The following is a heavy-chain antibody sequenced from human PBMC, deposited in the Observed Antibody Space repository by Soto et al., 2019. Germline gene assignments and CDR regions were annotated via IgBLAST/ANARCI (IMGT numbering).Heavy chain of an antibody. V-gene: IGHV3-53*01. CDR3: ARAYGPGSYFCDH. J-gene: IGHJ5*02. CDR2: IYSDGRT. Sequence: GSLRLSCEVSGLTVRSNYMNWVRQAPGKGLEWVSVIYSDGRTSYADSVKGRFTISRDTSKNTLYLEMNNLRAEDMAVYYCARAYGPGSYFCDHWGQGTRVTVSS. CDR1: GLTVRSNY. D-gene: IGHD3-10*01.